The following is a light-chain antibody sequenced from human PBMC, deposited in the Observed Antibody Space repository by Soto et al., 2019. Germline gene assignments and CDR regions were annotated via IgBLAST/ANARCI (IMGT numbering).Light chain of an antibody. Sequence: AIQMTQSPSSLSASVGDRVTITCRTSQDIRDDLGWYQQKPGKAPKLLIYAAYSLQTGVPSRFSGGGSDTDFTLTISSLQPEDFATYYCLQDHSYPYTFGQGTKLEIK. CDR1: QDIRDD. J-gene: IGKJ2*01. CDR2: AAY. V-gene: IGKV1-6*01. CDR3: LQDHSYPYT.